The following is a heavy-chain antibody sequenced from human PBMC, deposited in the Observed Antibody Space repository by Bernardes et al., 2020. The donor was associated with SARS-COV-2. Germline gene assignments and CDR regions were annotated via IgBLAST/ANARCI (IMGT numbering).Heavy chain of an antibody. V-gene: IGHV4-39*01. Sequence: SETLSLTRTVSGGSISSSSYYWGWIRQPPGKGLEWIGSIYYSGSTYYNPSLKSRVTISVDTSKNQFSLKLSSVTAADTAVYYCARPYSSGWYGLVDYWGQGTLVTVSS. CDR1: GGSISSSSYY. CDR3: ARPYSSGWYGLVDY. CDR2: IYYSGST. D-gene: IGHD6-19*01. J-gene: IGHJ4*02.